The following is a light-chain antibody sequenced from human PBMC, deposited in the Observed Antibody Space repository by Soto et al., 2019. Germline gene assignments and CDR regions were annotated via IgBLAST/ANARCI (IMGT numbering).Light chain of an antibody. CDR3: QSHDSGLGTWV. CDR1: RSNIGTDYD. CDR2: GNN. Sequence: QGVVMQPPSVSGAPGQRVAISCTGSRSNIGTDYDVHWYQQLPGTAPRLLISGNNNRPSGVPDRFSGSQSGTSASLAITGLQAEDEADYYCQSHDSGLGTWVFGGGTQLTVL. V-gene: IGLV1-40*01. J-gene: IGLJ3*02.